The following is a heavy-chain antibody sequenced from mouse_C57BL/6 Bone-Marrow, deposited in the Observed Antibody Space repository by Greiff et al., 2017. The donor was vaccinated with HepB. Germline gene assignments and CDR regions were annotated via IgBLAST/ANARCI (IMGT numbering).Heavy chain of an antibody. CDR1: GYTFTSYW. V-gene: IGHV1-69*01. CDR2: IDSSDSYT. J-gene: IGHJ4*01. Sequence: QVQLQQPGAELVMPGASVKLSCKASGYTFTSYWMHWVKQRPGQGLEWIGEIDSSDSYTNYNQKFKGKSTLTVDKSSSTAYMQLSSLTAEDSAVYYCAREYAMDYWGQGTSVTVSS. CDR3: AREYAMDY.